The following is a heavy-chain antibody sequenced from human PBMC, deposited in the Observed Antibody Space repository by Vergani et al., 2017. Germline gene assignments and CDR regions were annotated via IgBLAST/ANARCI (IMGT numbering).Heavy chain of an antibody. V-gene: IGHV4-61*02. CDR3: ARGSCLGGSCYKPLVDY. D-gene: IGHD2-15*01. CDR2: IHTSGST. Sequence: QVQLQESGPGLVKPSQTLSLTCTVSGGSISSHNYYWSWIRQPAGKGLEWIGRIHTSGSTNYNPSLKSRVTMSEDTSKNQFSLNLTSVTAADTAVYFCARGSCLGGSCYKPLVDYWGQGILVTVSS. J-gene: IGHJ4*02. CDR1: GGSISSHNYY.